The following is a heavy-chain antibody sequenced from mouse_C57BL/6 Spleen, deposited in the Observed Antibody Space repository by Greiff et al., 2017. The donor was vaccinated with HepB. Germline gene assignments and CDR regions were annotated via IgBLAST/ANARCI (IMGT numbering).Heavy chain of an antibody. CDR3: ARQGATVVATYWYFDV. Sequence: EVQLVESGGDLVKPGGSLKLSCAASGFTFSSYGMSWVRQTPDKRLEWVATISSGGSYTYYPDSVKGRFTISRDNAKNTLYLQMSSLKSEDTAMYYWARQGATVVATYWYFDVWGTGTTVTVSS. CDR2: ISSGGSYT. J-gene: IGHJ1*03. CDR1: GFTFSSYG. D-gene: IGHD1-1*01. V-gene: IGHV5-6*01.